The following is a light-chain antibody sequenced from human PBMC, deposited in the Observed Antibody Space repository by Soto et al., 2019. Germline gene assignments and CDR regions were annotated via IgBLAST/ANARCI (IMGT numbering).Light chain of an antibody. CDR3: QQLNNYCRT. Sequence: IPLPQSPSSLSATVGDRVTITCRASQGISNYLVWYQQKPGKAPNLLIYGASTLQSGVPSRFSGSGSGTDFTLTIDSLQPEDVATYYCQQLNNYCRTFGAGTKVDIK. CDR2: GAS. V-gene: IGKV1-9*01. CDR1: QGISNY. J-gene: IGKJ3*01.